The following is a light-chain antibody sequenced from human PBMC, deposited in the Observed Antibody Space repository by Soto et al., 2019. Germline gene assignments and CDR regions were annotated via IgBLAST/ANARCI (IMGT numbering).Light chain of an antibody. J-gene: IGKJ1*01. CDR3: QQYGRSPWT. V-gene: IGKV3-20*01. Sequence: EIVLTQSPGTLSLSPWERATLSCRASQSVTSNYLAWYQQKPGQAPRLLIYDASSRATGIPDRFSGSGSGTDFTLTISRLEPEDFAVYYCQQYGRSPWTFGQGTKVDI. CDR1: QSVTSNY. CDR2: DAS.